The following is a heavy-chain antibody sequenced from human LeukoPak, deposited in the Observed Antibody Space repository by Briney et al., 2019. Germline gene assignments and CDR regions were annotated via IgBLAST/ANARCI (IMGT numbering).Heavy chain of an antibody. Sequence: GGSLRLSCADSGITFSGNWMSWVRQAPGKGLEWVAHIKPDGSEKYYVDSVRGRFTISGDNAENSLYLEMNSLRAEDTAVYFCARDRDWSFDPWGQGTLVTVSS. J-gene: IGHJ5*02. V-gene: IGHV3-7*05. CDR2: IKPDGSEK. CDR1: GITFSGNW. CDR3: ARDRDWSFDP. D-gene: IGHD3/OR15-3a*01.